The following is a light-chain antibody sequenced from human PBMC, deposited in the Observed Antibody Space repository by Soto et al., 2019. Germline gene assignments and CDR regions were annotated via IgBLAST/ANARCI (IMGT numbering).Light chain of an antibody. CDR2: EVS. Sequence: QSALTQPASVSGSPGQSITISCTGTSSDVGNYNLVSWYQQHPGKAPKFMIYEVSKRPSGVSNRFSGSKSGNTASLTISGLQAEDEADYYCCSYAGSSTWVFGGGTKVTVL. V-gene: IGLV2-23*02. CDR1: SSDVGNYNL. CDR3: CSYAGSSTWV. J-gene: IGLJ3*02.